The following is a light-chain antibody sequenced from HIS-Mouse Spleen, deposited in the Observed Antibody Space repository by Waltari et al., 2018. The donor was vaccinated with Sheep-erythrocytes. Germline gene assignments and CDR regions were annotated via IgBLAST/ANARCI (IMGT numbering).Light chain of an antibody. CDR3: GTWDSSLSAGV. V-gene: IGLV1-51*01. CDR2: DNN. J-gene: IGLJ3*02. CDR1: SSNIGNNY. Sequence: QSVLTQPPSVSAAPGQKVTISCSGSSSNIGNNYVSWYQQPPGTAPKLLIYDNNKRPSGIPDRFSGSKSGTSATRGITGLQTGDEADYYCGTWDSSLSAGVFGGGTKLTVL.